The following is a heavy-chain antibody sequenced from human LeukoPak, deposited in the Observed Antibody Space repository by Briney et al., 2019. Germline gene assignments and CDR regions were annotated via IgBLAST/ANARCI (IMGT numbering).Heavy chain of an antibody. CDR2: ISGSGGST. D-gene: IGHD3-3*01. CDR1: GFTFSGYA. Sequence: PGGSLRLSCAASGFTFSGYAMSWVPQAPGKGLEWVSAISGSGGSTYYADSVKGRFTISRDNSKSTLYLQMNILRAEDTAVYYCAKDFPSWYYDFWSGYYLDPWGQGTLVTVSS. V-gene: IGHV3-23*01. CDR3: AKDFPSWYYDFWSGYYLDP. J-gene: IGHJ5*02.